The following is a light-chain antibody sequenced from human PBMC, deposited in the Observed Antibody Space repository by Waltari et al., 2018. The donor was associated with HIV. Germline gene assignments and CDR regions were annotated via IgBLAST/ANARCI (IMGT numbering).Light chain of an antibody. CDR3: SSYTRSNTPYV. Sequence: QSALTQPASVSGSPGQSITIPCTGTSSDVGGYNYVSWYQQHPGKAPKLIIYEVSNRPSGVSNRFSGSKSGNTASLTSSGLQAEDEADYYCSSYTRSNTPYVVGTGTKVTVL. J-gene: IGLJ1*01. V-gene: IGLV2-14*01. CDR1: SSDVGGYNY. CDR2: EVS.